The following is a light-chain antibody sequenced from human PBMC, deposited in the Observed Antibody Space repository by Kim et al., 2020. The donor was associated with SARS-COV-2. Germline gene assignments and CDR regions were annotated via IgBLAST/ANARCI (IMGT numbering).Light chain of an antibody. CDR3: QVWDSSSDLLYV. V-gene: IGLV3-21*04. CDR2: YDS. CDR1: NIGSKS. Sequence: SYELTQSPSVSVAPGKTARITCGGNNIGSKSVHWYQQKPGQAPVLVIYYDSDRPSGIPERFSGSNSGNTATLTISRVEAGDEADYYCQVWDSSSDLLYVFGTGTKVTVL. J-gene: IGLJ1*01.